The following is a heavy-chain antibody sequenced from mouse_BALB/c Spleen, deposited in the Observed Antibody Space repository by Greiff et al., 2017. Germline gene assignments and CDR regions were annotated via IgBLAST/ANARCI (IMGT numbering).Heavy chain of an antibody. Sequence: EVQRVESGGGLVQPGGSLKLSCAASGFTFSSYTMSWVRQTPEKRLEWVAYISNGGGSTYYPDTVKGRFTISRDNAKNTLYLQMSSLKSEDTAMYYCARRDYFDYWGQGTTLTVSS. CDR2: ISNGGGST. CDR1: GFTFSSYT. V-gene: IGHV5-12-2*01. J-gene: IGHJ2*01. CDR3: ARRDYFDY.